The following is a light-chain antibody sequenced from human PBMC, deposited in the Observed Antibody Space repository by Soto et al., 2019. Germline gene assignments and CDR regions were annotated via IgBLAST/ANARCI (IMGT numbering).Light chain of an antibody. CDR3: QQYNNWPQAT. V-gene: IGKV3-15*01. Sequence: IVITKTPINLSVSPGERATLSCSASRTGSSNVAWYQHKPGQSPRLLIFAASTRATGIPARFSGSGSGTEFSLTISGLQSDDFAVYCCQQYNNWPQATFGPGTKVDIK. CDR2: AAS. CDR1: RTGSSN. J-gene: IGKJ3*01.